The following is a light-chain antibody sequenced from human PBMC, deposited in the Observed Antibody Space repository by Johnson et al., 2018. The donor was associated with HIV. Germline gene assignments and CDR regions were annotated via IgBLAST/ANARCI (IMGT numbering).Light chain of an antibody. Sequence: QSVLTQPPSASGTPGQRVTISCSGSNSNIGSNTVNWYQQLPGTAPKLLIYRNNQRPSGVPDRFSGSKSGTSASLASSGLQAEAEADYYCATWADSLNGPYVFGTWTKVTVL. CDR1: NSNIGSNT. J-gene: IGLJ1*01. V-gene: IGLV1-44*01. CDR3: ATWADSLNGPYV. CDR2: RNN.